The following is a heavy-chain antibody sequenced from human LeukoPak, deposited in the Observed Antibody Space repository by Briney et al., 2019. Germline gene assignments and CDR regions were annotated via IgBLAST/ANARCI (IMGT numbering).Heavy chain of an antibody. V-gene: IGHV3-74*01. CDR1: GFTFSSYW. CDR3: ARDGYNLKYFDY. J-gene: IGHJ4*02. Sequence: GGSLRLSCAASGFTFSSYWMHWVRQAPGKGLVWVSRINSDGSSTSCADSVKGRFTISRDNAKNTLYLQMNSLRAEDTAAYYCARDGYNLKYFDYWGQGTLVTVSS. CDR2: INSDGSST. D-gene: IGHD5-24*01.